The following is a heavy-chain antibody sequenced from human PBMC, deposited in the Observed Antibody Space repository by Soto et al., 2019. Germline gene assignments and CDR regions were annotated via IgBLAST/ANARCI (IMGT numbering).Heavy chain of an antibody. CDR1: GFTFRSYV. Sequence: QVQLVESGGGVVQPGTSLRLSCVGSGFTFRSYVIHWVRQAPGKGLEWVALTSYDGSNNFYGDYVKGRFTISRDNSRNAVELQMDSLRLENTALYFFARWGTTGGLDVWGQGTLVSVSS. D-gene: IGHD3-16*01. CDR2: TSYDGSNN. CDR3: ARWGTTGGLDV. J-gene: IGHJ4*02. V-gene: IGHV3-33*05.